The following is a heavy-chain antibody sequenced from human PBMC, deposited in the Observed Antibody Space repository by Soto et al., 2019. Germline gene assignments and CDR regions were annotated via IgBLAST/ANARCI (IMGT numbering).Heavy chain of an antibody. D-gene: IGHD6-13*01. CDR1: GGSISSGCYY. J-gene: IGHJ5*02. CDR3: ARRVMSAAATNWFDP. CDR2: MYHSGNT. Sequence: PSETLSLTCSVSGGSISSGCYYWGWMRHPAGRGLEWIASMYHSGNTYTNPSLKSRVTISVDMSKNQFSLRLTSVTAADAAVYYCARRVMSAAATNWFDPWGQGTLVTVSS. V-gene: IGHV4-39*01.